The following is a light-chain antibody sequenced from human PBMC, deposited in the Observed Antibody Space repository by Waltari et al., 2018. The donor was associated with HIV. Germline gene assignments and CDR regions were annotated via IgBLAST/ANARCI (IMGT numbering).Light chain of an antibody. CDR3: ASWDDNLRHWV. CDR1: KSNIGNNF. CDR2: MNE. Sequence: QPKMTQAPSASKTPGQRITMSCSGSKSNIGNNFIYWYQQIPGAAPRLVMAMNEQRPAGVPYRFSGTKSGTSAFLAITNLRLDDEATYVCASWDDNLRHWVFGGGTKLTVL. J-gene: IGLJ3*02. V-gene: IGLV1-47*01.